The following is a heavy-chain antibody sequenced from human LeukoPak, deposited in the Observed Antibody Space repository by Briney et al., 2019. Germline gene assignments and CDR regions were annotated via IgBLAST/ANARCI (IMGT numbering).Heavy chain of an antibody. CDR3: AKDFKRLLWFGEPPR. Sequence: PGGSLRLSCAASGFTFSSYAMSWVRQAPGKRLEWVSAISGSGGSTYYADSVKGRFTISRDNSKNTLYLQMNSLRAEDTAVYYCAKDFKRLLWFGEPPRWGQGTLVTVSS. D-gene: IGHD3-10*01. CDR2: ISGSGGST. V-gene: IGHV3-23*01. CDR1: GFTFSSYA. J-gene: IGHJ4*02.